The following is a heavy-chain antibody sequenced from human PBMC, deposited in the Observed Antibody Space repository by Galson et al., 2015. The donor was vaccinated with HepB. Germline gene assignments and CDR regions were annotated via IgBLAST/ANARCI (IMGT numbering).Heavy chain of an antibody. CDR2: TYYRSKWYI. CDR3: AGGGLVRGALGWIDP. V-gene: IGHV6-1*01. Sequence: CAISGDSVSSYSAGWNWIRQSPSRGLEWLGRTYYRSKWYIDYAVSVNGRISITPDTSRNQFSLQLSSVTPEDTAIHYCAGGGLVRGALGWIDPWGPGILVTVSS. D-gene: IGHD3-16*02. J-gene: IGHJ5*02. CDR1: GDSVSSYSAG.